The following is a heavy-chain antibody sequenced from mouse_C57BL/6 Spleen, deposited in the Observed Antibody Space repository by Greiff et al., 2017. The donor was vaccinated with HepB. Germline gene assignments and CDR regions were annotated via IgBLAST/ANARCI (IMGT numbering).Heavy chain of an antibody. J-gene: IGHJ4*01. CDR1: GYTFTDYN. CDR3: ARGLYYYGSSYSAMDY. Sequence: EVQLVESGPELVKPGASVKIPCKASGYTFTDYNMDWVQQSHGKSLEWIGDINPNNGGTIYNQKFKGKATLTVDKSSSTAYMELRSLTSEDTAVYYCARGLYYYGSSYSAMDYWGQGTSVTVSS. D-gene: IGHD1-1*01. CDR2: INPNNGGT. V-gene: IGHV1-18*01.